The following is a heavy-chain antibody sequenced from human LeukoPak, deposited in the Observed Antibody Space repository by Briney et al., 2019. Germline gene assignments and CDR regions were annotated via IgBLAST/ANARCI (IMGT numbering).Heavy chain of an antibody. J-gene: IGHJ4*02. V-gene: IGHV3-48*01. CDR1: GFTFSSYS. Sequence: PGGSLRLSCAASGFTFSSYSMNWVRQAPGKGLEWVSSISSSSTIYYADSVKGRFTISRDNAKNSLYLQMNSLRAEDTAVYYCARINYYDSSGKIFDYWGQGTLVTVSS. CDR3: ARINYYDSSGKIFDY. D-gene: IGHD3-22*01. CDR2: ISSSSTI.